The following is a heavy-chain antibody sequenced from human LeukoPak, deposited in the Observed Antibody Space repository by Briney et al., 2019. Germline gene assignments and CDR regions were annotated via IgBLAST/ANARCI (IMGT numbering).Heavy chain of an antibody. CDR2: IYPGDSDT. D-gene: IGHD3-10*01. V-gene: IGHV5-51*01. CDR1: GYRFTNYW. J-gene: IGHJ3*02. CDR3: ARRGIRGSGTFDI. Sequence: GESLKISCKASGYRFTNYWIGWVRQMPGKGLEWMGIIYPGDSDTRYNPSFEGQVTISADKSIITAYLQWGSLKASDTAMYYCARRGIRGSGTFDIWGQGTMATVSS.